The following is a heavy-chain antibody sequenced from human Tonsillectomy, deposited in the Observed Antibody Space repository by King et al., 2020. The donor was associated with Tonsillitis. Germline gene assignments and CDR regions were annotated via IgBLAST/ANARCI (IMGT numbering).Heavy chain of an antibody. CDR1: GFTFSNYA. V-gene: IGHV3-30*01. CDR3: ARVYGAVAGYYYLDV. D-gene: IGHD6-13*01. Sequence: HVQLVESGGGVVQPGRSLRLSCAASGFTFSNYAMHWVRQAPGKGLEWVTLISYDGSDKYYADSVKGRFTISRDNSKNTLSLEMNSLRADDTAVYYCARVYGAVAGYYYLDVWGKGATVTVSS. J-gene: IGHJ6*03. CDR2: ISYDGSDK.